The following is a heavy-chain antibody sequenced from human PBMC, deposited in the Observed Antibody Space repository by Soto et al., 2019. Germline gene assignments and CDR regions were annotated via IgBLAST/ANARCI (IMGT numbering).Heavy chain of an antibody. V-gene: IGHV3-21*01. CDR1: GFTFSSYS. D-gene: IGHD3-3*01. CDR3: ARGNDDFWSGYYVSADPIY. CDR2: ISSSSSYI. Sequence: GGSLRLSCAASGFTFSSYSMNWVRQAPGKGLEWVSSISSSSSYIYYADSVKGRFTISRDNAKNSLYLQMNSLRAEDTAVYYCARGNDDFWSGYYVSADPIYWGQGTLVTVSS. J-gene: IGHJ4*02.